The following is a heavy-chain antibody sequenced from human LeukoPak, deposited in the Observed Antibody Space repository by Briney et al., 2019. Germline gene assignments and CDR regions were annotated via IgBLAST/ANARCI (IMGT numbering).Heavy chain of an antibody. J-gene: IGHJ5*02. Sequence: SETLSLTCTVSGGSISSGSYYWGWVRQPAGTGLEWIGRIYTSGSTNYNPSLKSRVTISVDTSKNQFSLKLSSVTAADTAVYYCAREPHVLRFLEWLNWFDPWGQGTLVTVSS. CDR1: GGSISSGSYY. D-gene: IGHD3-3*01. CDR2: IYTSGST. CDR3: AREPHVLRFLEWLNWFDP. V-gene: IGHV4-61*02.